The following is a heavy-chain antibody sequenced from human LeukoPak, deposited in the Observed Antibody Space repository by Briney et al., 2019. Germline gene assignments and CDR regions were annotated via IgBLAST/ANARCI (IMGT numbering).Heavy chain of an antibody. CDR2: IYYSGST. CDR3: ARERFLERDSWFDP. D-gene: IGHD3-3*01. V-gene: IGHV4-59*11. CDR1: GGSISSHY. J-gene: IGHJ5*02. Sequence: SETLSLTCTVSGGSISSHYWSWIRQPPGKGLEWIGYIYYSGSTNYNPSLKSRVTISVDTSKNQFSLKLSSVTAADTAVYYCARERFLERDSWFDPWGQGTLVTVSS.